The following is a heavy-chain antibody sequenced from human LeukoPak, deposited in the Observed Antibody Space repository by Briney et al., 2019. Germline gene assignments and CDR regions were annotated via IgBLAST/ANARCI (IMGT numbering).Heavy chain of an antibody. CDR2: ISDVGSDK. Sequence: PGGSLRLSCAASGFTFSSYATHWVRRAPGKGLEWVAVISDVGSDKYYADSVKGRFTISRDNSRNTLYLQINSLRAEDTAVYYRARDYGGNSRPFDYWGQGTLDTLSS. D-gene: IGHD4-23*01. CDR3: ARDYGGNSRPFDY. J-gene: IGHJ4*02. CDR1: GFTFSSYA. V-gene: IGHV3-30-3*01.